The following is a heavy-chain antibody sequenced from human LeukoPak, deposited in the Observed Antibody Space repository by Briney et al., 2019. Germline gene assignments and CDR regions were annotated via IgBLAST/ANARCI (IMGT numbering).Heavy chain of an antibody. CDR1: GFTFSDYG. CDR2: ISYDGTTT. J-gene: IGHJ1*01. D-gene: IGHD6-25*01. Sequence: GGSLRLSCAASGFTFSDYGMQWVRQAPGKGLEWVAVISYDGTTTFYADSVKGRFTVSRDNSKNTLDLQMDSLRAEDTAVYFCAKEPNAYSSGWYFQDWGQGNLVTVSS. CDR3: AKEPNAYSSGWYFQD. V-gene: IGHV3-30*18.